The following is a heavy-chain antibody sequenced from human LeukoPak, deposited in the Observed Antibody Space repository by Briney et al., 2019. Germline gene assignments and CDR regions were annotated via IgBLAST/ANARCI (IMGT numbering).Heavy chain of an antibody. D-gene: IGHD4-17*01. Sequence: GGSLRLSCAASGFTFSSYAMSWVRQAPGKGLEWVSAISGSGGSTYYADSVKGRFTISRDNAKNSVYLQMNSLRAEDTAVYYCARGTLYGEYVFDYWGQGTLVTVSS. CDR3: ARGTLYGEYVFDY. J-gene: IGHJ4*02. CDR2: ISGSGGST. CDR1: GFTFSSYA. V-gene: IGHV3-23*01.